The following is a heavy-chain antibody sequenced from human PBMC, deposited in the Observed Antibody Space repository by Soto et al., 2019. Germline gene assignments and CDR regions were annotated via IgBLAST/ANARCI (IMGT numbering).Heavy chain of an antibody. V-gene: IGHV5-10-1*01. D-gene: IGHD3-10*01. CDR1: GYSFTSYC. CDR2: IDPSDSYT. CDR3: TRFLWFGELLYPSDFDY. J-gene: IGHJ4*02. Sequence: GEYLKISCKGSGYSFTSYCISLVRQMPGKGLEWMGRIDPSDSYTNYSPSFQCHVTISADKSISTAYLQWSSLKASDTAVYYCTRFLWFGELLYPSDFDYRGQGTLVTVST.